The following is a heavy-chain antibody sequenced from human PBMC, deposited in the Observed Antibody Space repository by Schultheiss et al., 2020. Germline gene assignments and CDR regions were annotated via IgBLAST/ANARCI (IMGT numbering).Heavy chain of an antibody. J-gene: IGHJ5*02. CDR1: GGSFSGYY. CDR2: INHSGST. Sequence: SATLSLTCAVYGGSFSGYYWSWIRQPPGKGLEWIGEINHSGSTNYNPSLKSRVTISVDTSKNQFSLKLSSVTAADTAVYYCAREAVTTVNWFDPWGQGTLVTVSS. CDR3: AREAVTTVNWFDP. V-gene: IGHV4-34*01. D-gene: IGHD4-11*01.